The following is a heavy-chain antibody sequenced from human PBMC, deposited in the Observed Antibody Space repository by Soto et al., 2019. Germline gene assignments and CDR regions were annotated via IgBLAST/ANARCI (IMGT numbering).Heavy chain of an antibody. Sequence: QVQLVQSGAEVKKPGSSVKVSCKASGGTFSSYAISWVRQAPGQGLEWMGGIIPIFGTANYAQKFQGRVTISAXXSXSXXYMELSSLRSEDTAVYYCARYCGGDCYSYYYGMDVWGQGTTVTVSS. V-gene: IGHV1-69*12. CDR2: IIPIFGTA. J-gene: IGHJ6*02. CDR1: GGTFSSYA. D-gene: IGHD2-21*02. CDR3: ARYCGGDCYSYYYGMDV.